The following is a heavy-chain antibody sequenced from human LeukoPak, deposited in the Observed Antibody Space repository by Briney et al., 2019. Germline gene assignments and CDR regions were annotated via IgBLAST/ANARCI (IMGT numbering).Heavy chain of an antibody. V-gene: IGHV4-39*01. D-gene: IGHD3-22*01. J-gene: IGHJ4*02. CDR3: ARNYDSSGYYLTFDY. CDR2: IYYSGST. CDR1: GGSISSSSYY. Sequence: PSETLSLTCTVSGGSISSSSYYWGWIRQPPGKGLEWIESIYYSGSTYYNPSLKSRVTISVDTSRNQFSLKLSSVTAADTAVYYCARNYDSSGYYLTFDYWGQGTLVTVSS.